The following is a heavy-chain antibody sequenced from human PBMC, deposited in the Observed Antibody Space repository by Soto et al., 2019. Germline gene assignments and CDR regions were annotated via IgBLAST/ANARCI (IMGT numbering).Heavy chain of an antibody. CDR1: GFTFSRYW. CDR2: IKQDGSEK. D-gene: IGHD3-16*01. V-gene: IGHV3-7*01. CDR3: ARGGRDAYNWFDP. J-gene: IGHJ5*02. Sequence: EAQLVESGGGLVQPGGSLRVSCAVSGFTFSRYWMSWVRQAPGKGREWVAKIKQDGSEKDYVDSVKGRFTISRDNANNSLFLHMYSLRAEDTAVYYCARGGRDAYNWFDPWGQGTLCTVSS.